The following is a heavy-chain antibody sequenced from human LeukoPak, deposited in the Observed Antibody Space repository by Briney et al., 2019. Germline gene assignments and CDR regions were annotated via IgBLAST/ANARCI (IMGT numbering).Heavy chain of an antibody. CDR2: ISPNNGET. J-gene: IGHJ6*02. CDR3: ARGRDYGDYGVYYGMDV. Sequence: ASVKVSCKASGYTFTNYGITWVRQAPGQGLEWMGWISPNNGETNYAQKFQGRVTMTTDTSTSTAYMEVRTLRSDDTGVYYCARGRDYGDYGVYYGMDVWGQGTTVTVSS. V-gene: IGHV1-18*01. CDR1: GYTFTNYG. D-gene: IGHD4-17*01.